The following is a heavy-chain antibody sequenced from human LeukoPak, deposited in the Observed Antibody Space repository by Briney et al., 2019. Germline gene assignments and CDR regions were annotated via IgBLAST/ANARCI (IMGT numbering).Heavy chain of an antibody. CDR2: PGDSDP. D-gene: IGHD2-15*01. V-gene: IGHV5-51*01. Sequence: PGDSDPRYSPSFQGQVTISPDKSISTAYLQWSSLKASDTAMYYCARDGGAVAAPSYYYMDVWGKGTTVTVSS. J-gene: IGHJ6*03. CDR3: ARDGGAVAAPSYYYMDV.